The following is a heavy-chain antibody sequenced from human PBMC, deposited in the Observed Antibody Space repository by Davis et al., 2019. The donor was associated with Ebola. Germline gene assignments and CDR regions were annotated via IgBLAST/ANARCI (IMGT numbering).Heavy chain of an antibody. CDR3: ARARRSGYDSVY. J-gene: IGHJ4*02. CDR1: GGSVSSGSYY. D-gene: IGHD5-12*01. V-gene: IGHV4-61*01. Sequence: SETLSLTCTVSGGSVSSGSYYWSWIRQPPGKGLEWIGYIYYSGSTNYNPSLMSRVTISVDTSKNQFSLKLSSVTAADTAVYYCARARRSGYDSVYWGQGTLVTVSS. CDR2: IYYSGST.